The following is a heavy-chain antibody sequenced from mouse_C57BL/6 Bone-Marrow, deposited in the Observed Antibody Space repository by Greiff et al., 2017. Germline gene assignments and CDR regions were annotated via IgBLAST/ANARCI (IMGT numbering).Heavy chain of an antibody. CDR3: ARFYYGSSYGFAY. V-gene: IGHV1-55*01. J-gene: IGHJ3*01. CDR2: IYPGSGST. CDR1: GYTFTSYW. Sequence: QVQLQQSGAELVKPGASVKMSCKASGYTFTSYWITWVKQRPGQGLEWIGDIYPGSGSTTYNEKFKSKATLTVDRSSSTAYMQLSSLTSEDSAVYYCARFYYGSSYGFAYWGQGTLVTVSA. D-gene: IGHD1-1*01.